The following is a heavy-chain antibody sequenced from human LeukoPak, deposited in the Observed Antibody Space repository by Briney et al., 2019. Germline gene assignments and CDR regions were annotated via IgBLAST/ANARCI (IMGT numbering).Heavy chain of an antibody. J-gene: IGHJ4*02. V-gene: IGHV1-46*01. CDR1: GYTFTSYY. CDR2: INPSGGST. CDR3: ARENAAARRGDYFDY. Sequence: ASVKVSRKASGYTFTSYYMHWVRQSPGQGLEWMGIINPSGGSTSYAQKFQGRVTMTRDMSTSTVYMELSSLRSEDTAVYYCARENAAARRGDYFDYWGQGTLVTVSS. D-gene: IGHD6-6*01.